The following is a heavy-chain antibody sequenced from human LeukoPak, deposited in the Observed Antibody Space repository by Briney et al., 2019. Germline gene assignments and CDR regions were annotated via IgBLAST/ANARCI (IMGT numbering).Heavy chain of an antibody. D-gene: IGHD6-19*01. CDR2: ISYDGSNK. Sequence: PGGSLRLSCAASGFTFSSYAMHWVRQAPGKGLEWVAVISYDGSNKYYADSVKGRFTISRDNSKNTLYLQMNSLRAEDTAVYYCAKPWGQWLVLYYFDYWGQGTLVTVSS. V-gene: IGHV3-30*04. CDR3: AKPWGQWLVLYYFDY. J-gene: IGHJ4*02. CDR1: GFTFSSYA.